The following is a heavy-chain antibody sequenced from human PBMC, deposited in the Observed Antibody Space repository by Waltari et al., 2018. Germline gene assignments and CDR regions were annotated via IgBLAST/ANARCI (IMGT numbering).Heavy chain of an antibody. CDR3: ARLTIFGVADY. J-gene: IGHJ4*02. CDR2: IYYSGST. Sequence: QLQLQESGPGLVKPSETLSLTCTVSGGSISSSSYYWGWIRQPPGKGLEWIGSIYYSGSTYYNPSLTSRVTISVDTSKNQFSLKLSSVTAADTAVYYCARLTIFGVADYWGQGTLVTVSS. CDR1: GGSISSSSYY. V-gene: IGHV4-39*01. D-gene: IGHD3-3*01.